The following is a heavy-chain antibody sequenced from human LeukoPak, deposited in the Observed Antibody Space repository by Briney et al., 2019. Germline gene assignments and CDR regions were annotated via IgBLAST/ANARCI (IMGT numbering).Heavy chain of an antibody. CDR3: ARVRGGEYCSSTSCLLDAFDI. CDR2: ISSSGSTI. Sequence: GGSLRLSCAASGFTFSDYYMSWIRQAPGKGLEWVSYISSSGSTIYYADSVKGRFTISRDNAKNSLYLQMNSLRAEDTAVYYCARVRGGEYCSSTSCLLDAFDIWGQGTMVTVSS. D-gene: IGHD2-2*01. V-gene: IGHV3-11*04. J-gene: IGHJ3*02. CDR1: GFTFSDYY.